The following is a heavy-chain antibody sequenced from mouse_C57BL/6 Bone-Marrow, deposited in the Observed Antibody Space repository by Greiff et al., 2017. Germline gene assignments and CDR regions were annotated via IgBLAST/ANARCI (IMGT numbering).Heavy chain of an antibody. Sequence: QVQLQQSGPGLVQPSQSLSITCTVSGFSLTSYGVHWVRQSPGKGLEWLGVIWSGGSTDYNAAFISRLSISKDNTKSQVFFKMNSLQADDTAIYYWARDPYCSGTFYYAMDYWGQGTSVTVSS. V-gene: IGHV2-2*01. J-gene: IGHJ4*01. CDR2: IWSGGST. CDR3: ARDPYCSGTFYYAMDY. D-gene: IGHD1-1*01. CDR1: GFSLTSYG.